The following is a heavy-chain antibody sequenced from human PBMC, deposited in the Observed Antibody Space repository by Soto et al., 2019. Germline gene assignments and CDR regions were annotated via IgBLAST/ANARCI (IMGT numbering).Heavy chain of an antibody. CDR1: GYTFTSYD. J-gene: IGHJ5*02. Sequence: ASVKVSCKASGYTFTSYDINWVRQATGQGLEWMGWMNPNSGNTGYAQKFQGRVTMTRNTSISTAYMELSSLRSEDTAVYYCARGYYYDSSSSRNWFDPWGQGTLVTVSS. D-gene: IGHD3-22*01. V-gene: IGHV1-8*01. CDR2: MNPNSGNT. CDR3: ARGYYYDSSSSRNWFDP.